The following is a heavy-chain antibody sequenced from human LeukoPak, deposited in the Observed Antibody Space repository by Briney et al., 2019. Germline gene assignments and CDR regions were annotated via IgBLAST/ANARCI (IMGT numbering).Heavy chain of an antibody. V-gene: IGHV1-69*13. CDR2: IIPIFGTA. CDR3: ARGAVRYYGSGSYYMEIDY. J-gene: IGHJ4*02. CDR1: GGTFSSYA. D-gene: IGHD3-10*01. Sequence: AASVKVSCKASGGTFSSYAISWVRQAPGQGLEWMGGIIPIFGTANYAQKFQGRVTITADESTSTAYMELSSLRSEDTAVYYCARGAVRYYGSGSYYMEIDYWGQGTLVTVSS.